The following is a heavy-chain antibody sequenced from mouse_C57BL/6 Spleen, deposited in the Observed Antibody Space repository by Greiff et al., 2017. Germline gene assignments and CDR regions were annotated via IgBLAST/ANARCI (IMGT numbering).Heavy chain of an antibody. CDR1: GYTFTDYY. CDR2: INPNNGGT. CDR3: ARAEDYYFDY. V-gene: IGHV1-26*01. Sequence: EVQLQQSGPELVKPGASVKISCKASGYTFTDYYMNWVKQSHGQSLEWIGDINPNNGGTSYNQKFKGKATLTVDKSSSTAYMELRSLTSEDSAVYYGARAEDYYFDYWGQGTTLTGSS. J-gene: IGHJ2*01.